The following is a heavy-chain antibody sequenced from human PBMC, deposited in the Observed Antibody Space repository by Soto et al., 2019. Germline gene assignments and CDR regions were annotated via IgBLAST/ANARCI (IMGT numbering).Heavy chain of an antibody. CDR3: ARGKGAYYSHLVY. CDR1: GATFSSYA. J-gene: IGHJ4*02. Sequence: QVLLVQSGAEVKKPGSSVKVSCKLSGATFSSYAMSWGRQAPGQGLEWIGGFIPFFGPPNYAQKFQGRVTITADTSTATSYMELSSLRSDDTAVYYCARGKGAYYSHLVYWGQGTLVTVSS. CDR2: FIPFFGPP. D-gene: IGHD3-22*01. V-gene: IGHV1-69*06.